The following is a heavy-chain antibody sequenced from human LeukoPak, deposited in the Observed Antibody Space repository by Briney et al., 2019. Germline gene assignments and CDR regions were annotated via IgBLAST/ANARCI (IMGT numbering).Heavy chain of an antibody. Sequence: PGGSLRLSCAASGFTFSSYAMSWVRQAPGKGLEWVSAISGSGYDTYHADSVKGRFTISRDSSKNTLHLQMNGLRAEDTAVYHCAKSRSVADAFDIWGHGTMVTVSS. V-gene: IGHV3-23*01. CDR2: ISGSGYDT. CDR1: GFTFSSYA. D-gene: IGHD6-19*01. CDR3: AKSRSVADAFDI. J-gene: IGHJ3*02.